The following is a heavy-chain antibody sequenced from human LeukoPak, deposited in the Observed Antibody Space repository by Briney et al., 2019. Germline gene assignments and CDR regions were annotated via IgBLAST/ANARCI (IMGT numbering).Heavy chain of an antibody. V-gene: IGHV1-69*05. CDR1: ENTFNTYA. J-gene: IGHJ4*02. CDR2: IIPVSLTA. CDR3: ARDGMKGSGSYYDHFDY. Sequence: GASVKVSCKASENTFNTYAISWVRQAPGQGLEWMGGIIPVSLTADYAQKFQGRVTMTRDMSTSTVYMELSSLRSEDTAVYYCARDGMKGSGSYYDHFDYWGQGTLVTVSS. D-gene: IGHD1-26*01.